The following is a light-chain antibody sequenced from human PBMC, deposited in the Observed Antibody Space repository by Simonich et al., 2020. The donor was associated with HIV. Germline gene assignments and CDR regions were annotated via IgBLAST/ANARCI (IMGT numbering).Light chain of an antibody. CDR2: DVS. CDR3: GSFTTSSTLEV. V-gene: IGLV2-14*03. Sequence: QSALTQPASVSGSPGQSITISCTETSSDIGGYNYFSWYQQHPVKAPKLMIYDVSQRPSGVSNRFSGSKSGNTASLTISGLQAEDEADYYCGSFTTSSTLEVFGGGTKLTVL. CDR1: SSDIGGYNY. J-gene: IGLJ3*02.